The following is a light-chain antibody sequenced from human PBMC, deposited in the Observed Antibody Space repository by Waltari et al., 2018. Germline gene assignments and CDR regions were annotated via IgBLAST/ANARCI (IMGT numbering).Light chain of an antibody. CDR2: LGS. CDR1: QSLLHSNGYNY. V-gene: IGKV2-28*01. CDR3: MQALQTPPYT. J-gene: IGKJ2*01. Sequence: DIVMTQSPLSLPVTPGEPASISCRSSQSLLHSNGYNYLDWYLQKPGQSPQLLIYLGSNRASGVPDRFSGSGSGTDFTLKISRVEAEDVGVYYCMQALQTPPYTFGQGTKQEIK.